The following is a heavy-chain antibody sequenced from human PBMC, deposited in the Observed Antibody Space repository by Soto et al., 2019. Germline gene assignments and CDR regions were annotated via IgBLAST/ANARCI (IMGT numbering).Heavy chain of an antibody. CDR1: GGTFRTYA. D-gene: IGHD6-19*01. J-gene: IGHJ6*02. CDR3: AITKDRAQWGGNCYYSLDV. Sequence: QVQLVQSGPEVKKPGSSVKVSCNLSGGTFRTYAISWVRQAPGQGLEWMGGIIPIFRTPDYAQKFQDRVTIRADESTTTAYMERRFQRFEDTAMFYCAITKDRAQWGGNCYYSLDVWGQGTTVTVSS. V-gene: IGHV1-69*12. CDR2: IIPIFRTP.